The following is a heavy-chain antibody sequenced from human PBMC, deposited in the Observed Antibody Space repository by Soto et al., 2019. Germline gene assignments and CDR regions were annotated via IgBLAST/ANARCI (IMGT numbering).Heavy chain of an antibody. CDR3: APRDTAGPHGYFDY. D-gene: IGHD5-18*01. CDR2: ISYDGSNK. J-gene: IGHJ4*02. V-gene: IGHV3-30*03. Sequence: HHGGSLRLSCAASGFTFSSYGMHWVRPAPGKGLEWVAVISYDGSNKYYADSVKGRFTISRDNSKNTLYLQMNSRRAEDTAVYYCAPRDTAGPHGYFDYWGQGTLVTVSS. CDR1: GFTFSSYG.